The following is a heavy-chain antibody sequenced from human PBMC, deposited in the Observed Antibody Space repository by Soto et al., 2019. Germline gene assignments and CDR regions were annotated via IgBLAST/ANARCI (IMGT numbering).Heavy chain of an antibody. J-gene: IGHJ4*02. CDR3: ASPGHHRPRPLTF. CDR1: GYFFSSHW. Sequence: GESLKISCKGSGYFFSSHWIAWVRLMPGKGLEWMGIIHPGDSDTRYSPSFQGQVTISVDGSINTAYLQWRSLEASDTAVYYCASPGHHRPRPLTFWGQGTPVTVSS. V-gene: IGHV5-51*01. CDR2: IHPGDSDT. D-gene: IGHD2-21*02.